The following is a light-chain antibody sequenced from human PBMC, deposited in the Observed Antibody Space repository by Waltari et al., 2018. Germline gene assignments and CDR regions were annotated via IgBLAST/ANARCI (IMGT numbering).Light chain of an antibody. CDR3: QQYNNWPRT. Sequence: EIVMTQSPATLSVSPVERATLSCRASQGGSSNLAWYQKKPGQAPRLLIYGASTRATGIPARFSGSGSGTEFTLTISSMQSEDFAVYYCQQYNNWPRTFGQGTKLEIK. J-gene: IGKJ2*01. CDR2: GAS. CDR1: QGGSSN. V-gene: IGKV3-15*01.